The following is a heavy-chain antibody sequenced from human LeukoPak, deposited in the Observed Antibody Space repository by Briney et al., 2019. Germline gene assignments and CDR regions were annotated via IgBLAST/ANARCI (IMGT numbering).Heavy chain of an antibody. Sequence: ASVKVSCKASGYTFTSYDINWVRQATGQGLEWMGWMNPNSGNTGYAQKFQGRVTMTRNTSISTAYMELSSLRAEDTAVYYCAKTTVTGNYFDYWGQGTLVTVSS. CDR1: GYTFTSYD. CDR3: AKTTVTGNYFDY. J-gene: IGHJ4*02. D-gene: IGHD4-11*01. CDR2: MNPNSGNT. V-gene: IGHV1-8*01.